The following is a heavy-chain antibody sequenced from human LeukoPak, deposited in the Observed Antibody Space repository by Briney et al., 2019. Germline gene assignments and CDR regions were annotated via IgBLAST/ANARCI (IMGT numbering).Heavy chain of an antibody. D-gene: IGHD3-3*01. CDR1: GGSISSSSYY. CDR3: ARGEYYDFWSGYQQYYYYYYMDV. CDR2: IYYSGST. Sequence: SETLSLTCTVSGGSISSSSYYWGWIRQPPGKGLEWIGSIYYSGSTYYNPSLKSRVTISVDTSKNQFSLKLSSVTAADTAVYYCARGEYYDFWSGYQQYYYYYYMDVWGKGTTVTVSS. J-gene: IGHJ6*03. V-gene: IGHV4-39*01.